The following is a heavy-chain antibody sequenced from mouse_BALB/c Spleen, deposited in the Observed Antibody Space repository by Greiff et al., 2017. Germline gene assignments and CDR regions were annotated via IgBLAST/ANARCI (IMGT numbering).Heavy chain of an antibody. Sequence: EVQLVESGGDLVKPGGSLKLSCAASGFTFSSYGMSWVRQTPDKRLEWVATISSGGSYTYYPDSVKGRFTISRDNAKNTLYLQMSSLKSEDTAMYYCARLDYDGGTWFAYWGQGTLVTVSA. J-gene: IGHJ3*01. CDR2: ISSGGSYT. CDR3: ARLDYDGGTWFAY. CDR1: GFTFSSYG. V-gene: IGHV5-6*01. D-gene: IGHD2-4*01.